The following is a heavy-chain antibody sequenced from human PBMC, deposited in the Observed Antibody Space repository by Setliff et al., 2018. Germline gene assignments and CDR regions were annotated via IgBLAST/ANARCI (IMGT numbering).Heavy chain of an antibody. CDR3: ARMVGTPDGWFDP. J-gene: IGHJ5*02. CDR1: GGSISSYH. V-gene: IGHV4-59*01. Sequence: LSLTCTVSGGSISSYHWSWIRQPPGKGLEWIGYIYCSGSTNYNPSLKSRVTISVDTSNNHFSLKLISVTAADTAVYYCARMVGTPDGWFDPWGQGTLVTVSS. D-gene: IGHD1-26*01. CDR2: IYCSGST.